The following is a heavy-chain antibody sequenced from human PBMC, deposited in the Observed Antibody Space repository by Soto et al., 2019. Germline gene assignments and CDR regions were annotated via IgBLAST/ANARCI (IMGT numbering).Heavy chain of an antibody. V-gene: IGHV1-46*01. Sequence: ASVKVSCKASGYTFTSYYMHWVRQAPGQGLEWMGIINPSGGSTSYAQKFQGRVTMTRDTSTSTVYMELSSLRSEDTAVYYCARDRPAALYQLVVRYGMDVCGQGTTDTVSS. CDR3: ARDRPAALYQLVVRYGMDV. D-gene: IGHD2-2*01. CDR1: GYTFTSYY. CDR2: INPSGGST. J-gene: IGHJ6*02.